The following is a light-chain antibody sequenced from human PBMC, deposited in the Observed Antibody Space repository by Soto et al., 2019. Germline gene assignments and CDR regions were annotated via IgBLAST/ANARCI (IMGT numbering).Light chain of an antibody. Sequence: SPATLSVSPGERATLSCRASESVSSNLAWYQQRPGQAPRLVIYGASTRATGIPDRFSGGGSGTEFTLTISSLQSEDFAVYYCQQYNSWPPITFGQGTRLEIK. CDR1: ESVSSN. J-gene: IGKJ5*01. CDR2: GAS. CDR3: QQYNSWPPIT. V-gene: IGKV3-15*01.